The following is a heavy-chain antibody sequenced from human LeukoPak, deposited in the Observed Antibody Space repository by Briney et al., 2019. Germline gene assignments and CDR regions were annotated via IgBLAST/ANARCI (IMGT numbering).Heavy chain of an antibody. Sequence: GGSLRLSSAASGFTFSSYAMSWVRQAPGKGLEWVSAISGSGGSTYYADSVKGRFTISRDNSKNTLYLQMNSLRAEDTAVYYCAKLSVSAARIPDLDYWGQGTLVTVSS. CDR2: ISGSGGST. CDR3: AKLSVSAARIPDLDY. V-gene: IGHV3-23*01. J-gene: IGHJ4*02. D-gene: IGHD2-2*01. CDR1: GFTFSSYA.